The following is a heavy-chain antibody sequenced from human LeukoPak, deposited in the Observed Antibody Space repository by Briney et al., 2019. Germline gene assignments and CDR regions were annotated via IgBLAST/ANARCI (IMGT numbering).Heavy chain of an antibody. CDR3: ARANDLADAFDI. V-gene: IGHV1-69*05. CDR2: IIPIFGTA. J-gene: IGHJ3*02. CDR1: GGTFSSYA. Sequence: GASVEVSCRASGGTFSSYAISWVRQAPGQGLEWMGGIIPIFGTANYAQKFQGRVTITTDEPTSTAYMELSSLRSEDTAVYYCARANDLADAFDIWGQGTMVTVSS. D-gene: IGHD1-1*01.